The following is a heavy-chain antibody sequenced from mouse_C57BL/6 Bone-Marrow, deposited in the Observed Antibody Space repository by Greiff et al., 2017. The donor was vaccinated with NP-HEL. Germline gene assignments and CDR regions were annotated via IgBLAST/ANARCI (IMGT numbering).Heavy chain of an antibody. Sequence: QVHVKQPGAELVRPGSSVKLSCKASGYTFTSYWMDWVKQRPGQGLEWIGNIYPSDSETHYNQKFKDKATLTVDKSSSTAYMQLSSLTSEDSAVYYCARGYDYSWFAYWGQGTLVTVSA. CDR2: IYPSDSET. J-gene: IGHJ3*01. CDR3: ARGYDYSWFAY. CDR1: GYTFTSYW. D-gene: IGHD2-4*01. V-gene: IGHV1-61*01.